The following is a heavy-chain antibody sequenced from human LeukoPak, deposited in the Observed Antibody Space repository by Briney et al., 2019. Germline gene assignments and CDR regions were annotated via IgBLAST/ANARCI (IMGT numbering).Heavy chain of an antibody. V-gene: IGHV3-23*01. CDR3: AKAGGSGYDLYYFDY. D-gene: IGHD5-12*01. CDR1: GFTFSSYA. Sequence: GGSLRLSCTASGFTFSSYAMSWVRQAPGKGLEWVSAISGSGGSTYYADSVKGRFTISRDNSKNTLYLQMNSLRAEDTAVYYCAKAGGSGYDLYYFDYWGQGTLVTVSS. CDR2: ISGSGGST. J-gene: IGHJ4*02.